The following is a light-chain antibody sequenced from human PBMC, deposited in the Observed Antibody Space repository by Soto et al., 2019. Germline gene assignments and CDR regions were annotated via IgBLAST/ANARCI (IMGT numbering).Light chain of an antibody. CDR1: QSVSRY. Sequence: EIVLTQSPGTLSWSPGERATLSCRASQSVSRYLAWYQQKPGQAPRLLIYDASNRATGIPARFSASGSGTDFTLTISSLEPEDFAVYYCQQRSNSEITFGPGTKVDIK. CDR3: QQRSNSEIT. J-gene: IGKJ3*01. V-gene: IGKV3-11*01. CDR2: DAS.